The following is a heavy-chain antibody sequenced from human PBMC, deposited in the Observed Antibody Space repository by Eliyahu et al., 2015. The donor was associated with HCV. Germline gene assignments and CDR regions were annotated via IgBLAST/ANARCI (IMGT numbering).Heavy chain of an antibody. D-gene: IGHD3-3*01. Sequence: EVQLLESGGDLVQPGGSLRLACAASGFPFSKXAMAWVRQAPGEGLGWVSGXTGXGIKTYYADPVKGRFTISRDNSKNTLYLQMNSLRAEDTAVYYCAKRDFSSSGDYYPLFRHWGQGTVVTVSS. CDR2: XTGXGIKT. V-gene: IGHV3-23*01. J-gene: IGHJ1*01. CDR1: GFPFSKXA. CDR3: AKRDFSSSGDYYPLFRH.